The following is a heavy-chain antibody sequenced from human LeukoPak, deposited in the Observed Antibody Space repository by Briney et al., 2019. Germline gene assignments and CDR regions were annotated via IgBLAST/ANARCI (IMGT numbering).Heavy chain of an antibody. CDR2: IIPIFGTA. D-gene: IGHD3-22*01. J-gene: IGHJ6*03. Sequence: ASAKVSCKASGGTFSSYAISWVRQAPGQGLEWMGGIIPIFGTANYAQKFQGRVTITTDESTSTAYMELSSLRSEDTAVYYCASSSGRTDYYYYMDVWGKGTTVTVSS. CDR1: GGTFSSYA. CDR3: ASSSGRTDYYYYMDV. V-gene: IGHV1-69*05.